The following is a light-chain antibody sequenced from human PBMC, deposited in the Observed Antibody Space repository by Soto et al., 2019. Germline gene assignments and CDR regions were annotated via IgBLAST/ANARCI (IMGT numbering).Light chain of an antibody. V-gene: IGLV2-14*01. Sequence: QSVLTQPASVSGSPGQSITISCTGTSSDVGGYNYVSWYQQHPGKAPKLMIYEVSNRPSGVSNRFSGSKSGNTASLTISGLQAEDEADYYCTSYAGGNILVFGGGTKLTVL. CDR3: TSYAGGNILV. CDR2: EVS. J-gene: IGLJ2*01. CDR1: SSDVGGYNY.